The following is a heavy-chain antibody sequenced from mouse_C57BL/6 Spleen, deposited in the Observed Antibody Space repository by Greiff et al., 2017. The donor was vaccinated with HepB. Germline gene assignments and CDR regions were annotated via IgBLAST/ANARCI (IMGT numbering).Heavy chain of an antibody. Sequence: EVKVVESGGGLVKPGGSLKLSCAASGFTFSSYAMSWVRQTPEKRLEWVATISDGGSYTYYPDNVKGRFTISRDNAKNNLYLQMSHLKSEDTAMYYCARDRYYGSSSDFDYWGQGTTLTVSS. CDR2: ISDGGSYT. D-gene: IGHD1-1*01. CDR1: GFTFSSYA. CDR3: ARDRYYGSSSDFDY. J-gene: IGHJ2*01. V-gene: IGHV5-4*01.